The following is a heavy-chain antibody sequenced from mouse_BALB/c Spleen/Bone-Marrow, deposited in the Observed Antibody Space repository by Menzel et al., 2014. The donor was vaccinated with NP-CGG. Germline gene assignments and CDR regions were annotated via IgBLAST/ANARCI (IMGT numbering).Heavy chain of an antibody. V-gene: IGHV1-14*01. Sequence: VQLQQSGPELIKPGASVKMSCKASGYTFTSYVIHWVKQKPGQGLKWIGYINPYNDGTKYNEKFKGKATLTSDKSSSTAYMDLSSLASEDSAVYYCVRGFYYDYDEGALDYRGQGTSVTVSS. CDR2: INPYNDGT. CDR3: VRGFYYDYDEGALDY. D-gene: IGHD2-4*01. CDR1: GYTFTSYV. J-gene: IGHJ4*01.